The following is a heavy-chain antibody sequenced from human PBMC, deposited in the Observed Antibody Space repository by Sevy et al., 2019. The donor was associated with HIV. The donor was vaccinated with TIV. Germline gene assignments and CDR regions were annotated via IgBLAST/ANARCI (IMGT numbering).Heavy chain of an antibody. CDR1: GFTFSSYW. D-gene: IGHD6-19*01. V-gene: IGHV3-74*01. Sequence: GGSLRLSCAASGFTFSSYWMHWVRQAPGQGLVWVSRINSDGSITSYADSVKGRFTISRDNAKNTLYLQMNSLRAEDTAVYYCARGGVSSGWYWGQGTLVTVSS. CDR3: ARGGVSSGWY. CDR2: INSDGSIT. J-gene: IGHJ4*02.